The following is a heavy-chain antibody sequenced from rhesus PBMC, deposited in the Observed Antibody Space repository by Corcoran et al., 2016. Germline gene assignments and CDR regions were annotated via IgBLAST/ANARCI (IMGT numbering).Heavy chain of an antibody. D-gene: IGHD6-25*01. CDR3: ARGSDMVAAGT. CDR2: IYGNSASV. V-gene: IGHV4-73*01. Sequence: QVQLQQRGEGLVKPSATLSLTCAAYGGSISGLYYRDWFRQPPGKGLEWISHIYGNSASVNYNSSLTDLVTIAKATSKDQFSLELRSVTAADTAVYYCARGSDMVAAGTWGRGVLVTVSS. J-gene: IGHJ4*01. CDR1: GGSISGLYY.